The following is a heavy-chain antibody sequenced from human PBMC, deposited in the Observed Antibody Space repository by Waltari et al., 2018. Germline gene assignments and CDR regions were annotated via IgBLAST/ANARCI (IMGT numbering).Heavy chain of an antibody. CDR3: ARASRNYGSGSYYNEY. CDR1: GGTFSSYA. Sequence: QVQLVQSGAEVKKPGSSVKVSCKASGGTFSSYALSWVRLAPGQGLEWMGGIIPIFGTANYAQKFQGRVTMTTDESTSTAYMELSSLRSEDTAVYYCARASRNYGSGSYYNEYWGQGTLVTVSS. J-gene: IGHJ4*02. D-gene: IGHD3-10*01. V-gene: IGHV1-69*05. CDR2: IIPIFGTA.